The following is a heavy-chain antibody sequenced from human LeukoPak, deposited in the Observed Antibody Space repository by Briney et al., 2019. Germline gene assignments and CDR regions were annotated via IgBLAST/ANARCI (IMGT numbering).Heavy chain of an antibody. D-gene: IGHD1-26*01. J-gene: IGHJ4*02. CDR2: IWYDGSNK. CDR1: GFTFSSYG. Sequence: GGSLRLSCAASGFTFSSYGMHWVRQAPGKGLEWVAVIWYDGSNKYYADSVKGRFTISRDNSKNMLYLQMNSLRAEDTAVYYCARDRGSYWDGGNDYWGQGTLVTVSS. V-gene: IGHV3-33*01. CDR3: ARDRGSYWDGGNDY.